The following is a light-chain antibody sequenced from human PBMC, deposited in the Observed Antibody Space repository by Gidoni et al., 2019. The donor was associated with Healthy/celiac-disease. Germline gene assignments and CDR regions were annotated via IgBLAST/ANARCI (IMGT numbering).Light chain of an antibody. Sequence: DIAMTQSPDSLAVSLGERATINCKSSQSVLYSFNNKIYLAWYQQKPGQPPKLLIYWASTRESGVPDRFSGSGSGTYFTLTISSLQAEDVAVYYCQQYYSTPLTFGGGTKVEIK. J-gene: IGKJ4*01. CDR3: QQYYSTPLT. CDR2: WAS. V-gene: IGKV4-1*01. CDR1: QSVLYSFNNKIY.